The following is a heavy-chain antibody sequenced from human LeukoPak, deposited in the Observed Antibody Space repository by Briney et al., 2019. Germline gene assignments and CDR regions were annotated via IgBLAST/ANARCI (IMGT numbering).Heavy chain of an antibody. CDR1: GFTLSSYA. V-gene: IGHV3-23*01. CDR2: ISGSGGST. CDR3: AKDIGSGYENY. J-gene: IGHJ4*02. D-gene: IGHD5-12*01. Sequence: GGSLRLSCAASGFTLSSYAMSWVRQAPGKGLEWVSAISGSGGSTYYADSVKGRFTISRDNSKNTLYLQMNSLRAEDTAVYYCAKDIGSGYENYWGQGTLVTVSS.